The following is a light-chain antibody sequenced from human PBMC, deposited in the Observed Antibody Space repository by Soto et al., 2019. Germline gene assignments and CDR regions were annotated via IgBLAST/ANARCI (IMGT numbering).Light chain of an antibody. CDR1: QSFTSN. CDR2: GAS. Sequence: EIVLTQSPGALPLSPGERATLSCGAIQSFTSNYLAWYQQKPGQAPRLLISGASTRAAGISDRFRGSGSGTEFTLTISSLRSEDSAIYYCQQYFEWPPMTFGQGTKVDIK. V-gene: IGKV3-15*01. J-gene: IGKJ1*01. CDR3: QQYFEWPPMT.